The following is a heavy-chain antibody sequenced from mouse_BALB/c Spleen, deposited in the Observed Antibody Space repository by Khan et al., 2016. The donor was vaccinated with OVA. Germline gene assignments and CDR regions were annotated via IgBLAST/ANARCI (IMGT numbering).Heavy chain of an antibody. D-gene: IGHD1-1*01. Sequence: EVQLQESGPGLVKPSQSLSLTCTVTGYSITSNYAWSWIRQFPGNKLEWMGYISYSGSTTYNPSLKSRISVTRDTSENQSFLQLNSVTTEDTATYYWARRNYYGYALDYWGQGTSVTVSS. CDR1: GYSITSNYA. V-gene: IGHV3-2*02. CDR3: ARRNYYGYALDY. J-gene: IGHJ4*01. CDR2: ISYSGST.